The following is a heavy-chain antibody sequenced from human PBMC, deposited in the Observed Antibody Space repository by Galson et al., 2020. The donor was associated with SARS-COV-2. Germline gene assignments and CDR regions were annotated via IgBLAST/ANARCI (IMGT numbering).Heavy chain of an antibody. CDR2: ISSNGVST. CDR3: ARTDCDLQGWFGP. D-gene: IGHD4-4*01. Sequence: GGSLRPSCAASGFILSDPAMHWVRQAPGKGLGFVSAISSNGVSTHYANSEKGRFTISRDNSKNTMYLQMDRLRPEDMAVYYCARTDCDLQGWFGPCGQGSLVTVSS. CDR1: GFILSDPA. J-gene: IGHJ5*02. V-gene: IGHV3-64*01.